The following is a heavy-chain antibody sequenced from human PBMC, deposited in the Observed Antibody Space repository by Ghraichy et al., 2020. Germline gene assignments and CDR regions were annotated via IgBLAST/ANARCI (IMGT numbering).Heavy chain of an antibody. CDR1: GFSFSSYE. J-gene: IGHJ6*02. V-gene: IGHV3-48*03. Sequence: GGSLRLSCVASGFSFSSYEINWVRQAPGKGLEWISSISTRGDNIYYTDSVKGRFTMSRDNAKNLLYLFMHSLRTEDTAVYYCARERVFDFLSDCFDVWGPGITVTVSS. CDR3: ARERVFDFLSDCFDV. CDR2: ISTRGDNI. D-gene: IGHD3-16*02.